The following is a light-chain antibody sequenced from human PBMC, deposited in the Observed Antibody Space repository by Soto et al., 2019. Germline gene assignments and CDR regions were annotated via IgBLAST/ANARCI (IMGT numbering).Light chain of an antibody. CDR3: QQLNSYPLFT. CDR1: QGISSY. Sequence: IQLTQSPSSLSASVGDRVTITCRASQGISSYLAWYQQKPGKAPKLLIYAASTLQSGVPSRVSGSGSGTDLTLTISSLQPEDFATYYCQQLNSYPLFTFGPGTKVDIK. V-gene: IGKV1-9*01. J-gene: IGKJ3*01. CDR2: AAS.